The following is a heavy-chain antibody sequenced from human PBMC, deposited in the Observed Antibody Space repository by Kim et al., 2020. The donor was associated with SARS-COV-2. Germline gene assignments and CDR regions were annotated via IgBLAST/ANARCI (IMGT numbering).Heavy chain of an antibody. CDR2: T. CDR3: ARHLRNWYFDL. Sequence: TSYNRSLKGRVTISVDTPKQQFSLRLSSVTAADAAVYYCARHLRNWYFDLWGRGTLVTVSS. V-gene: IGHV4-39*01. J-gene: IGHJ2*01.